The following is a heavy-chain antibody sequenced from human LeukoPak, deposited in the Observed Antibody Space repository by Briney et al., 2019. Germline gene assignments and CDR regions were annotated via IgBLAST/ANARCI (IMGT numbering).Heavy chain of an antibody. CDR1: GYTFTSYG. CDR2: ISAYNGNT. CDR3: ARDPGYSGSYQSVGVFDY. V-gene: IGHV1-18*01. J-gene: IGHJ4*02. Sequence: ASVKVSCKASGYTFTSYGISWVRQAPGQGLEWMGWISAYNGNTNYAQKLQGRVTMTTDTSTSTAYMELRSLRSDDTAVYYCARDPGYSGSYQSVGVFDYWGQGTLVTVSS. D-gene: IGHD1-26*01.